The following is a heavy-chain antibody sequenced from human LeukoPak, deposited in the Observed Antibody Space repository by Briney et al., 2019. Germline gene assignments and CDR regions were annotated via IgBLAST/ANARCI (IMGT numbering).Heavy chain of an antibody. Sequence: PGGSLRLSCAVSGFTFSDYAMSWVRQAPGKGLEWVSTISGSGGSTYSADSVKGRFTISRDNSWNTLYLQMNSLRAEDTAIYYCAKGGPQFFDYWGQGTLVTVSS. CDR2: ISGSGGST. J-gene: IGHJ4*02. V-gene: IGHV3-23*01. CDR1: GFTFSDYA. CDR3: AKGGPQFFDY. D-gene: IGHD5-24*01.